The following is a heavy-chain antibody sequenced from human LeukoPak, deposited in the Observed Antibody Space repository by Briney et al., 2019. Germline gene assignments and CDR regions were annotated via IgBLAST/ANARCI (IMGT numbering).Heavy chain of an antibody. J-gene: IGHJ4*02. CDR1: GFTVSSNY. CDR3: ARARGYLVFDY. Sequence: GGSLRLSCAASGFTVSSNYMSWVRQAPGKGLEWVSVIYSGGSTYYADSVKGRFTIFRDNSKNTLYLQMNSLRAEDTAVYYCARARGYLVFDYWGQGTLVTVSS. CDR2: IYSGGST. V-gene: IGHV3-53*01. D-gene: IGHD2-2*03.